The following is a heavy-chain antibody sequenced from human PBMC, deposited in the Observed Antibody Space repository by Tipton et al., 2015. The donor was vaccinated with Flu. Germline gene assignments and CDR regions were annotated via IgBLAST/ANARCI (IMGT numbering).Heavy chain of an antibody. V-gene: IGHV3-7*01. CDR1: GFTLSNYW. D-gene: IGHD3-10*01. Sequence: SLRLSCVASGFTLSNYWMTWVRRAPGKGLEWVANINEDGSQIHYVDSVKGRFTISRDNPVNAVYLQMNSLRVDDTAMYYCVRRTYGWDNHSGQGILVTVSS. J-gene: IGHJ4*02. CDR2: INEDGSQI. CDR3: VRRTYGWDNH.